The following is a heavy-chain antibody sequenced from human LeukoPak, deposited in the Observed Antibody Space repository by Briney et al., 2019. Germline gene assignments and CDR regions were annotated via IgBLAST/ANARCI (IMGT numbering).Heavy chain of an antibody. V-gene: IGHV3-23*01. J-gene: IGHJ2*01. CDR3: ANADSSVTASKRSFDL. CDR2: ISVSGGPI. CDR1: GLTFIRYA. Sequence: GGSLTLSFAPSGLTFIRYAMNCVPQAPGGRVEWGSVISVSGGPIYYAHSVKGRFTISRDNSRKTLALQMTSLRPEDTAVYYCANADSSVTASKRSFDLWGRGTLVTVSS. D-gene: IGHD2-21*02.